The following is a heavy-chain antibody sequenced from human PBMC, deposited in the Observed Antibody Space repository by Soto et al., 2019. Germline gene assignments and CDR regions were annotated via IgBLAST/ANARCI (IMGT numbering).Heavy chain of an antibody. Sequence: GESLKISCNGSGYSFTSYWIGWVRQMPGKGLEWMGIIYPGDSDTRYSPSFQGQVTISADKSISTAYLQWSSLKASDTAMYYCARLDPDYYYYYGMDVWGQGTTVTVS. CDR2: IYPGDSDT. V-gene: IGHV5-51*01. CDR3: ARLDPDYYYYYGMDV. CDR1: GYSFTSYW. J-gene: IGHJ6*02.